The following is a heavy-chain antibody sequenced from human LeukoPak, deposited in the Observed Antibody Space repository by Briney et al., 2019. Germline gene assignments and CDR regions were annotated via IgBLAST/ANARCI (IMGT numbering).Heavy chain of an antibody. J-gene: IGHJ4*02. V-gene: IGHV3-74*01. CDR3: ARDLSYYYDSSGSVFDY. Sequence: GGSLRLSCAASGFTFSSYWMHWVRQAPGKGLVWVSRINGDGSSTNYADSVKGRFTISRDNAKKMLYLQMNSLRAEDTAVYYCARDLSYYYDSSGSVFDYWGQGTLVTVSS. D-gene: IGHD3-22*01. CDR1: GFTFSSYW. CDR2: INGDGSST.